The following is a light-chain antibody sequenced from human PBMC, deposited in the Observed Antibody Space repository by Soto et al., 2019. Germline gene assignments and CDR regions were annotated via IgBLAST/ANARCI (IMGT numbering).Light chain of an antibody. CDR3: QHLNSCPYT. Sequence: DIQLTQSPSFLAASVGDRVTITCRASQGIASFLAWYQQKPGKAPKLLIYSATTLQTGVSSRFSGSRSGPEFTLTISSLPPEDFATYYGQHLNSCPYTFAQGTKLEIK. V-gene: IGKV1-9*01. CDR1: QGIASF. CDR2: SAT. J-gene: IGKJ2*01.